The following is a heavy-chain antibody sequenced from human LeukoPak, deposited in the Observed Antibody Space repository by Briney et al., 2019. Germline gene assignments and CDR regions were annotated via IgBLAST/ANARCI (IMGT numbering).Heavy chain of an antibody. J-gene: IGHJ4*02. CDR1: GGSISSSNYY. D-gene: IGHD2-2*02. Sequence: SETLSLTCTVSGGSISSSNYYWGWVRQPPGKGLEWIGSIYYSGSTYYNPSLKSRVTISVDTSKNQFSLKLNSLTAADTAVYYCARSRKNDCTSTSCYTDYWGQGALVTVSS. CDR2: IYYSGST. V-gene: IGHV4-39*01. CDR3: ARSRKNDCTSTSCYTDY.